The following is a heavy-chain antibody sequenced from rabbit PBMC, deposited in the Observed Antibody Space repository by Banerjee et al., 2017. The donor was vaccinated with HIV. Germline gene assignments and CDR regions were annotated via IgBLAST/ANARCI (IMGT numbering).Heavy chain of an antibody. CDR2: IWTGSDGYI. J-gene: IGHJ4*01. D-gene: IGHD4-1*01. V-gene: IGHV1S45*01. CDR1: GFSFSSGYD. Sequence: QEHLEESGGDLVQPEGSLTLTCTASGFSFSSGYDICWVRQAPGKGLEWIACIWTGSDGYIYYASWAKGRFTISKTSSTTVTLQMTSLTAADTATYFCARDLAGVIGWNFNLWGPGTLVTVS. CDR3: ARDLAGVIGWNFNL.